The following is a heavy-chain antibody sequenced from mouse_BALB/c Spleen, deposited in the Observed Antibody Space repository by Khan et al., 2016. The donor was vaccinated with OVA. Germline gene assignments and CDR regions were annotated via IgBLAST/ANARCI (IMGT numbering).Heavy chain of an antibody. V-gene: IGHV1-18*01. CDR2: ITPNNGGT. CDR1: GYTFTDYN. D-gene: IGHD1-1*01. Sequence: VQLKQSGPELVKPGASVKISCKASGYTFTDYNMDWVKQSHGKSLEWIGDITPNNGGTIYNQKFKGKATLTVDKSSSTAYMEFRSLTSEDTAVYYCTRGGHGSPFDYWGQGTTLTVSS. J-gene: IGHJ2*01. CDR3: TRGGHGSPFDY.